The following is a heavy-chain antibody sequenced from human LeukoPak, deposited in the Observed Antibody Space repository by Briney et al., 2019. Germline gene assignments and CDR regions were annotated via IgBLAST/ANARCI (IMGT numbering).Heavy chain of an antibody. CDR2: IGTTGDT. D-gene: IGHD3-22*01. V-gene: IGHV3-13*01. Sequence: GGSLRLSCAASGFTFSSYDMHWVRQATGKGLEWVSAIGTTGDTFYPGSVKGRFTISRENAKSSLYLQMNSLRAEDTAVYYCARGDSSGYPVKDWGQGTLVTVSS. CDR3: ARGDSSGYPVKD. CDR1: GFTFSSYD. J-gene: IGHJ4*02.